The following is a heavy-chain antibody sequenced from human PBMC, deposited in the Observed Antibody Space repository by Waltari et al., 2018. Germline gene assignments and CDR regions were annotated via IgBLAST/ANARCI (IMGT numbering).Heavy chain of an antibody. CDR3: AREATSGSYYYFDY. V-gene: IGHV3-30-3*01. J-gene: IGHJ4*02. D-gene: IGHD1-26*01. CDR2: ISYDGSNK. CDR1: GFPFSSYA. Sequence: QVQLVESGGGVVQPGRSLRLSCAASGFPFSSYAMHWVRQAPGKGLEWVAGISYDGSNKYYADSVKGRFTISRDNSKNTLYLQMNSLRAEDTAVYYCAREATSGSYYYFDYWGQGTLVTVSS.